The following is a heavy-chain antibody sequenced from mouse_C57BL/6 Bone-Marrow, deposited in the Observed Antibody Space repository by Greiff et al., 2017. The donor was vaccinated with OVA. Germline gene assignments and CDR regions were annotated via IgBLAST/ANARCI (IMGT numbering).Heavy chain of an antibody. Sequence: VQLQQSGAELVRPGASVKLSCTASGFNIKDDYMHWVKQRPEQGLEWIGWIDPENGDTEYASKFPGKATLTADTSSNTAYLQLSSLTSEDTAVYVFTTLYYYGSSPYAMDYWGQGTSVTVSS. V-gene: IGHV14-4*01. CDR3: TTLYYYGSSPYAMDY. CDR1: GFNIKDDY. D-gene: IGHD1-1*01. J-gene: IGHJ4*01. CDR2: IDPENGDT.